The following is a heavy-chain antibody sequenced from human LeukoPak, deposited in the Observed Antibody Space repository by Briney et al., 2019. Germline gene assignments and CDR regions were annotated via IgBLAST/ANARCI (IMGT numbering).Heavy chain of an antibody. Sequence: GGSLRLSCAASGFTFSSYSMNWVRQAPGKGLEWVSSISSSSSYIYYADSVKGRFTISRDNAKNSLYLQMNSLRAEDTAVYYCASGAISDPALYYFDYWGQGTLVTVSS. CDR3: ASGAISDPALYYFDY. D-gene: IGHD3-16*01. CDR2: ISSSSSYI. CDR1: GFTFSSYS. V-gene: IGHV3-21*01. J-gene: IGHJ4*02.